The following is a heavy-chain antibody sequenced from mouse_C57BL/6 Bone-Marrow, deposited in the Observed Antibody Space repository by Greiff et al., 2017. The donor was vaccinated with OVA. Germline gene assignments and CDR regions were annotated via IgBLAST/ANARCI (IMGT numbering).Heavy chain of an antibody. D-gene: IGHD1-1*02. CDR3: ARSGGNYVDY. CDR2: IYPGDGDT. Sequence: VKLVESGAELVKPGASVKISCKASGYAFSSYWMNWVKQRPGKGLEWIGQIYPGDGDTNYNGKFKGKATLTADKSSSTAYMQLSSLTSEDSAVYFCARSGGNYVDYWGQGTTLTVSS. J-gene: IGHJ2*01. V-gene: IGHV1-80*01. CDR1: GYAFSSYW.